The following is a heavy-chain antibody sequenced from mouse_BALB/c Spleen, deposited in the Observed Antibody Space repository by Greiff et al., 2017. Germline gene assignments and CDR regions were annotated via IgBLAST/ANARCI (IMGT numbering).Heavy chain of an antibody. CDR1: GFTFSSYA. CDR3: ARGDGYDGFAY. CDR2: ISSGGST. V-gene: IGHV5-6-5*01. J-gene: IGHJ3*01. Sequence: EVHLVESGGGLVKPGGSLKLSCAASGFTFSSYAMSWVRQTPEKRLEWVASISSGGSTYYPDSVKGRFTISRDNARNILYLQMSSLRSEDTAMYYCARGDGYDGFAYWGQGTLVTVSA. D-gene: IGHD2-2*01.